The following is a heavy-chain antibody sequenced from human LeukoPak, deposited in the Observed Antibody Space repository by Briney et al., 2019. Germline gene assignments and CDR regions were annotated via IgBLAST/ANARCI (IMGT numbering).Heavy chain of an antibody. D-gene: IGHD6-19*01. V-gene: IGHV1-69*13. J-gene: IGHJ4*02. Sequence: GASVKVSCKASGGTFSSYAISWVRQAPGQGLEWMGGIIPIFGTANYAQKFQGRVTVTADESTSTAYMELSSLRSEDTAVYYCARERDPGIAVAGTLGYWGQGTLVTVSS. CDR2: IIPIFGTA. CDR1: GGTFSSYA. CDR3: ARERDPGIAVAGTLGY.